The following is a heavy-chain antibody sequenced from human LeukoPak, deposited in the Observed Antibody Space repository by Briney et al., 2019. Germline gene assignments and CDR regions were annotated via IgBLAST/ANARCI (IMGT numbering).Heavy chain of an antibody. CDR2: FDPEDGET. J-gene: IGHJ6*02. V-gene: IGHV1-24*01. D-gene: IGHD4-17*01. Sequence: GASVKVSCKVSGYTLTELSMHWVRQAPGKGLEWMGGFDPEDGETIYAQKFQGRVTMTEDTSTDTAYMELSSLRSEDTAVYYCARGGGGSDYGDYLLYYYGMDVWGQGTTVTVSS. CDR3: ARGGGGSDYGDYLLYYYGMDV. CDR1: GYTLTELS.